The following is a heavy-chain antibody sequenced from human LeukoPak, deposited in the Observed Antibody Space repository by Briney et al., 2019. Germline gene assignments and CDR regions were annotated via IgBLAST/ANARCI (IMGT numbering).Heavy chain of an antibody. CDR2: INHSGST. V-gene: IGHV4-34*01. CDR3: ARAARLAYCGGDCPRYYYYYGMDV. J-gene: IGHJ6*02. CDR1: GFTFSSYA. Sequence: GSLRLSCAASGFTFSSYAMSWVRQPPGKGLEWIGEINHSGSTNYNPSLKSRVTISVDTSKNQFSLKLSSVTAADTAVYYCARAARLAYCGGDCPRYYYYYGMDVWGQGTTVTVSS. D-gene: IGHD2-21*02.